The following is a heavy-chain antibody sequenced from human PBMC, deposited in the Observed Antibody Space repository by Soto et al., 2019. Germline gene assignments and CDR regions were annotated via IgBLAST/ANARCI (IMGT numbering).Heavy chain of an antibody. CDR1: GFTFSSYA. Sequence: EVQLAESGGGLVQPGGSLRLSCAASGFTFSSYAMHWVRQAPGKGLEYVSAISSNGGSTYYANSVKGRFTISRDNSKNTLYLQMGSLRAEDMAVYYCARGDYYDFWSGYADYWGQGTLVTVSS. CDR2: ISSNGGST. D-gene: IGHD3-3*01. J-gene: IGHJ4*02. CDR3: ARGDYYDFWSGYADY. V-gene: IGHV3-64*01.